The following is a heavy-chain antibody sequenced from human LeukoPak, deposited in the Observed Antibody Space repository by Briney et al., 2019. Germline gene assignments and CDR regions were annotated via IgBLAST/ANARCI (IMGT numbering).Heavy chain of an antibody. CDR2: IYYSGST. CDR3: ARLSVPISAAGTGYDY. V-gene: IGHV4-39*01. CDR1: GGSISSSSYY. Sequence: SETLSLTCTVSGGSISSSSYYWVWIRQPPGKGLEWIGSIYYSGSTYYNPSLKSRVTISVDTSKNQFSLKLSSVTAADTAVYYCARLSVPISAAGTGYDYWGQEALVTVSS. J-gene: IGHJ4*02. D-gene: IGHD6-13*01.